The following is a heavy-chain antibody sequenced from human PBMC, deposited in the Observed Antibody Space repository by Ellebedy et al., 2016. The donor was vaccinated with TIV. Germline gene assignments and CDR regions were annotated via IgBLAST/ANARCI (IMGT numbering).Heavy chain of an antibody. J-gene: IGHJ4*02. CDR2: ISGMCSSP. CDR1: GYTSVVTFSTYA. Sequence: PGGSLRLSCPASGYTSVVTFSTYAINWVPQAPGKGLEWVAGISGMCSSPYYADPVKGRFTISRDNSKNTLYLQMNSLRAEDTAVYYCAKEPRTAAGITGGLVSYWGQGTLVTVSS. D-gene: IGHD1-20*01. CDR3: AKEPRTAAGITGGLVSY. V-gene: IGHV3-23*01.